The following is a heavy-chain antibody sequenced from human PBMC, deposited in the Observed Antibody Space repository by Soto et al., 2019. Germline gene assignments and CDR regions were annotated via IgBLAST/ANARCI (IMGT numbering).Heavy chain of an antibody. CDR1: GDSVSSNSAA. J-gene: IGHJ5*02. CDR3: ARGLRYSSGWYSELNWFDP. CDR2: TYYRSKWYN. Sequence: PSQTLLLTCAISGDSVSSNSAAWNWIRQSPSRGLEWLGRTYYRSKWYNDYAVSVKSRITINPDTSKNQFSLQLNSVTPEDTAVYYCARGLRYSSGWYSELNWFDPWGQGTLVTVSS. D-gene: IGHD6-19*01. V-gene: IGHV6-1*01.